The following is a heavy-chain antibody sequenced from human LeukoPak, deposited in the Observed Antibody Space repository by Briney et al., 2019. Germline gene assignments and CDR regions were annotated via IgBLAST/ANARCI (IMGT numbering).Heavy chain of an antibody. Sequence: PSETLPLTCAVSGGSISSGGYSWSWIRQPPGKGLEWIGYIYHSGSTYYNPSLKSRVTISVDRSKNQFSLKLSSVTAADTAVYYCARVPATMTPYWYFDLWGRGTLVTVSS. J-gene: IGHJ2*01. V-gene: IGHV4-30-2*01. CDR3: ARVPATMTPYWYFDL. CDR1: GGSISSGGYS. CDR2: IYHSGST. D-gene: IGHD3-22*01.